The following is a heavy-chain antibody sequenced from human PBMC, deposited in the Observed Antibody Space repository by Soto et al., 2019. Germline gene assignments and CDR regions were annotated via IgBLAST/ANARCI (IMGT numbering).Heavy chain of an antibody. CDR2: ISGSGGST. D-gene: IGHD3-9*01. Sequence: GGSLRLSCAASGFTFSSYAMSWVRQAPGKGLEWVSAISGSGGSTYYADSVKGRFTISRDNSKNTLYLQMNSLRAEDTAVYYCAKEGYDILTGYYMPADYWGQGTLVTVSS. J-gene: IGHJ4*02. V-gene: IGHV3-23*01. CDR1: GFTFSSYA. CDR3: AKEGYDILTGYYMPADY.